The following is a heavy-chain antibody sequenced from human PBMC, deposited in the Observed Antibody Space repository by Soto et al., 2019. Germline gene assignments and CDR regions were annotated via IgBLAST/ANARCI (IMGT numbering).Heavy chain of an antibody. V-gene: IGHV3-30-3*01. Sequence: QVQLVESGGGVVQPGRSLRLSCAASGFTFSSYAMHWVRQAPGKGLEWVAVISYDGSNKYYADSVKGRFTISRDNSKNTLYLQMNGQRAEDTAVYYCARAARDAFDIWGQGTMVTVSS. CDR1: GFTFSSYA. J-gene: IGHJ3*02. CDR2: ISYDGSNK. CDR3: ARAARDAFDI.